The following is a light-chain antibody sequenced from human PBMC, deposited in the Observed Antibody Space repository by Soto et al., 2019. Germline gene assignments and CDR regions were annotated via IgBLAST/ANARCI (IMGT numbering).Light chain of an antibody. V-gene: IGKV1-39*01. CDR1: QGISTY. Sequence: IQLTQSPSSLSASAGDRVTITCRASQGISTYLNWYQQKPGKAPKVLIYEASSLQSGVPSRFSGSGSGTDFTLTITSLQPEDFATYYCQQSYNTPRTFGQGTKVDIK. CDR2: EAS. J-gene: IGKJ1*01. CDR3: QQSYNTPRT.